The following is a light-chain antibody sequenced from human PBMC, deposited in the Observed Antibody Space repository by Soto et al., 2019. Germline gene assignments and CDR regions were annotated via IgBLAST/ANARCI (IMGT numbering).Light chain of an antibody. Sequence: DIQMTQSPSSLSASVGDRVTITCRTSQSISNYLNWFQQKPGKAPQVLIYAASKLQSGVPSRFSGSGSGTDFTLTISSLQTEDVATYYCQESYSTPRTFGQGTKVEIK. J-gene: IGKJ1*01. CDR2: AAS. V-gene: IGKV1-39*01. CDR3: QESYSTPRT. CDR1: QSISNY.